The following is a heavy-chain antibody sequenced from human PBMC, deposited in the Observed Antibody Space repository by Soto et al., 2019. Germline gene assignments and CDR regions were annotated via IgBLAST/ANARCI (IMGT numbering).Heavy chain of an antibody. CDR2: IYYSGST. V-gene: IGHV4-59*01. D-gene: IGHD6-19*01. CDR3: ARVAVAGTKGWFDP. Sequence: PSETLSLTCTVSGGSISSYYLSWIRQPPGKGLEWIGYIYYSGSTNYNPSLKSRVTISVDTSKNQFSLKLSSVTAADTAVYYCARVAVAGTKGWFDPWGQGTLVTVSS. CDR1: GGSISSYY. J-gene: IGHJ5*02.